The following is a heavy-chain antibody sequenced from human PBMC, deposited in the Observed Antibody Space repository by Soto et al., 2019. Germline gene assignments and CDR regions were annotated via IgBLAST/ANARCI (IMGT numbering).Heavy chain of an antibody. CDR2: IWYDGSNK. CDR1: GFTFSSYG. V-gene: IGHV3-33*01. Sequence: QVQLVESGGGVVQPGRSLRLSCAASGFTFSSYGMHWVRQAPGKGLEWVAVIWYDGSNKYYADSVKGRFTISRDNSKNTLYLQMNSLRAEDTAVYYCAREGGDSDFWSGSLAAYNWFDPWGQGTLVTVSS. D-gene: IGHD3-3*01. J-gene: IGHJ5*02. CDR3: AREGGDSDFWSGSLAAYNWFDP.